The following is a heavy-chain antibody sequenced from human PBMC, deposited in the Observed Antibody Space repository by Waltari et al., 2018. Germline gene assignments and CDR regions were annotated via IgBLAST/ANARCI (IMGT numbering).Heavy chain of an antibody. J-gene: IGHJ4*02. CDR2: IYKTGNT. CDR1: GASISSETYY. CDR3: ARNELNWNFQTH. Sequence: QVQLRESGPGLVKPSQTLSLTCPVSGASISSETYYWTWIRQPAGKGLEWIGRIYKTGNTHYNPSLEGRVSRAVDTSKNQLSLKLTSVTAADTAVDYCARNELNWNFQTHWGLGTLVAVSS. D-gene: IGHD1-7*01. V-gene: IGHV4-61*02.